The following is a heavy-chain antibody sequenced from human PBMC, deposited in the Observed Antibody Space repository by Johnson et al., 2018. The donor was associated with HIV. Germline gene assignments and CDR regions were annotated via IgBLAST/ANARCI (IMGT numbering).Heavy chain of an antibody. Sequence: QVQLVESGGGLVKPGGSLRLSCVASGFTFSDYYMTWIRQAPRKGLEWVSYISSSGSTIYYADSVKGRFTISRDNARNSLFLQMNSLSAEDTAVYYCARIPGSGWEHDAFDIWGQGTLVTVSS. CDR3: ARIPGSGWEHDAFDI. CDR2: ISSSGSTI. J-gene: IGHJ3*02. CDR1: GFTFSDYY. D-gene: IGHD6-19*01. V-gene: IGHV3-11*04.